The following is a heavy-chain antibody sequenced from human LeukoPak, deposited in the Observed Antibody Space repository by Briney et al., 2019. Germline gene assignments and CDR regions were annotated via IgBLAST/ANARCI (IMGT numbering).Heavy chain of an antibody. V-gene: IGHV1-18*01. CDR2: ISAYNGNT. J-gene: IGHJ5*02. D-gene: IGHD2-2*01. Sequence: ASVKVSCKASGYTFTNYGISWVRQAPGQGLEWMGWISAYNGNTNYAQKLQGRVTMTTDTSTSTAYMELRSLRSDDTAVYYCARDSPRRWWDLGYCSSTSCRSFDPWGQGTLVTVSS. CDR1: GYTFTNYG. CDR3: ARDSPRRWWDLGYCSSTSCRSFDP.